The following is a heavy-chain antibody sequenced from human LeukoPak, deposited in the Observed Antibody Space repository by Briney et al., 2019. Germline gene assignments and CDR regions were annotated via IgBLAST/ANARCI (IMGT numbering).Heavy chain of an antibody. CDR1: GASISSSSSH. D-gene: IGHD3-10*02. J-gene: IGHJ5*02. V-gene: IGHV4-39*01. Sequence: SETLSLTCTVSGASISSSSSHWGWIRQPPGKGLEWIGSIYYRGTTYYNPSLKSRVTISVDTSKNQFSLKLTSVTAADTAVYYCARHQTRDTYYVGSDPWGQGTLVTVSS. CDR2: IYYRGTT. CDR3: ARHQTRDTYYVGSDP.